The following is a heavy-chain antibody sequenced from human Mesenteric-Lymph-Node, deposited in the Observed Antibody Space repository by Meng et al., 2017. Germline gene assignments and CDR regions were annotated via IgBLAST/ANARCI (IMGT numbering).Heavy chain of an antibody. D-gene: IGHD6-6*01. J-gene: IGHJ5*02. CDR1: GFTFSSYS. CDR2: ISSSSSYI. V-gene: IGHV3-21*01. Sequence: LTCAASGFTFSSYSMNWVRQAPGKGLEWVSSISSSSSYIYYADSVKGRFTISRDNAKNSLYLQMNSLRAEDTAVYYCARSEYSSSSDWFDPWGQGTMVTVSS. CDR3: ARSEYSSSSDWFDP.